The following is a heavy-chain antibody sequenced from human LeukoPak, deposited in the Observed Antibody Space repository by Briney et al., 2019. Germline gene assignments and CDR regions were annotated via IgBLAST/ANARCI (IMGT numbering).Heavy chain of an antibody. CDR2: IRSKANSYAT. D-gene: IGHD3-9*01. J-gene: IGHJ2*01. V-gene: IGHV3-73*01. Sequence: GGSLKLSCAASGFTFSGSAMHWVRQASGKRLEWVGRIRSKANSYATAYAASVKGRFTISRDDSKNTAYLQMNSLKTEDTAVYYCTRRLYDTLTGWYFDLWGRGTLVTVSS. CDR3: TRRLYDTLTGWYFDL. CDR1: GFTFSGSA.